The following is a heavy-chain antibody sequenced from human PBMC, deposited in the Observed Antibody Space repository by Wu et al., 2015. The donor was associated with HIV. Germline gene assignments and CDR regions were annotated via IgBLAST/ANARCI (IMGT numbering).Heavy chain of an antibody. J-gene: IGHJ6*02. V-gene: IGHV1-69*05. D-gene: IGHD5-12*01. CDR1: GAGFTSYA. Sequence: QAQLVQFGAEVKKPGSSVKVTCKASGAGFTSYAVSWVRQAPGQGLEWMGGINPLFGATQHTQRFQDRLTFSTDESKTTVYMALSSLRSEDTAVYYCARNTDSVATSLYSLGVWGPGTTVTVSS. CDR2: INPLFGAT. CDR3: ARNTDSVATSLYSLGV.